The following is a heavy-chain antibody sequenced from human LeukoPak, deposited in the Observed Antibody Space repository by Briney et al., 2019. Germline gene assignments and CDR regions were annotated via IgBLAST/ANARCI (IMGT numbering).Heavy chain of an antibody. CDR3: ARDQWLDY. D-gene: IGHD6-19*01. CDR1: GFTFSGYI. J-gene: IGHJ4*02. CDR2: ISSTSNTI. Sequence: GGSLRLSCAASGFTFSGYIMNWVRQAPGKGLEWVSFISSTSNTIYYADSVKGRFTASRDNAKNSLYLQMNSPRAEDTAVYYCARDQWLDYWGQGTLVTVSS. V-gene: IGHV3-48*01.